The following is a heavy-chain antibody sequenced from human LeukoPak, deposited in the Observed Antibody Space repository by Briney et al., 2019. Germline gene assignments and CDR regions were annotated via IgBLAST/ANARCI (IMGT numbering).Heavy chain of an antibody. J-gene: IGHJ6*02. V-gene: IGHV3-23*05. CDR2: IDGRGSST. CDR1: GFTFSSYA. CDR3: TKALFGGMTV. D-gene: IGHD3-10*01. Sequence: GGSLRLSCAASGFTFSSYAMSWVRQAPNKGLEWVSTIDGRGSSTFSADSVKGRFTISRDNSKNTVSMQLDSLRVDDTAIYYCTKALFGGMTVWGQGTTVTVSS.